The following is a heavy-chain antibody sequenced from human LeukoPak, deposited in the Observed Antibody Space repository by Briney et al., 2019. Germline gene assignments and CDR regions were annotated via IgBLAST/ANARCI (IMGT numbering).Heavy chain of an antibody. CDR2: ISYDGSDK. CDR3: AEAHVILDYFDY. J-gene: IGHJ4*02. V-gene: IGHV3-30-3*02. D-gene: IGHD3-9*01. CDR1: GFTFSSYA. Sequence: GRSLRLSCAASGFTFSSYAMHWVRQAPGKGLEWVAVISYDGSDKYYADSVKGRFTISRDNSKNTLYLQMNSLRAEDTAVYYCAEAHVILDYFDYWGQGTLVTVSS.